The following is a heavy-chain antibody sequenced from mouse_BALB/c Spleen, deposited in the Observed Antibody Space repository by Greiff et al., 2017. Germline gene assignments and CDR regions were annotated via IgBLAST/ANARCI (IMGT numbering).Heavy chain of an antibody. CDR3: ASWGNYTYFDV. CDR1: GFNIKDYY. J-gene: IGHJ1*01. Sequence: EVMLVESGAELVRPGALVKLSCKASGFNIKDYYMHWVKQRPEQGLEWIGWIDPENGNTIYDPKFQGKASITADTSSNTAYLQLSSLTSEDTAVYYCASWGNYTYFDVWGAGTTVTVSS. V-gene: IGHV14-1*02. D-gene: IGHD2-1*01. CDR2: IDPENGNT.